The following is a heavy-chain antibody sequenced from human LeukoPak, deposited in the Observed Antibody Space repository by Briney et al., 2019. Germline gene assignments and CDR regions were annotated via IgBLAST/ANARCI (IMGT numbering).Heavy chain of an antibody. J-gene: IGHJ4*02. Sequence: ASVKVSCKASGYPFTGYYLHWVRQAPGQGLEWMGWINPNSGGTNYAQNFQGWVTMTRDTSISTAYMELSRLRSDDTAVYYCAREGDYGDYGGSFDYWGQGTLVTVSS. D-gene: IGHD4-17*01. CDR2: INPNSGGT. V-gene: IGHV1-2*04. CDR3: AREGDYGDYGGSFDY. CDR1: GYPFTGYY.